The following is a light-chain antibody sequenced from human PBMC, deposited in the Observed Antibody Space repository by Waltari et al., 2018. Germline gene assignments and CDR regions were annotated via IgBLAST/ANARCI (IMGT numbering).Light chain of an antibody. CDR3: QTVDDTGNYVL. Sequence: SSDLTQTPSISVSPGQTAIITCSGDVLADKYIYWFQKKSGQAPVAVIRRKTGRPPEIPARCSGPDSRTTATLTIMGVQPEDEADYFCQTVDDTGNYVLFGGGTKLTVL. J-gene: IGLJ3*02. CDR2: RKT. V-gene: IGLV3-25*03. CDR1: VLADKY.